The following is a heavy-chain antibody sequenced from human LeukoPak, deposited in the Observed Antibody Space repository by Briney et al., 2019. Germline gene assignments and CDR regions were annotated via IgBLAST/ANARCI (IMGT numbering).Heavy chain of an antibody. CDR1: GFTFSSYG. V-gene: IGHV3-33*01. D-gene: IGHD5-18*01. CDR3: ARDKGNTAMTEGFDY. CDR2: IWYDGSNK. Sequence: GGSLRLSCAASGFTFSSYGMHWVRQAPGKGLEWVAVIWYDGSNKNYADSVKGRFTISRDNSKNTLYLQMNSLRAEDTAVYYCARDKGNTAMTEGFDYWGQGTLVTVSS. J-gene: IGHJ4*02.